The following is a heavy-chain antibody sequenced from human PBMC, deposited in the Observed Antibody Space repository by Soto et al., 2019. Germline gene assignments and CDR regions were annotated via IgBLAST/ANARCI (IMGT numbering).Heavy chain of an antibody. J-gene: IGHJ4*02. CDR3: ARTYCGADCPRRDFDY. Sequence: GGSLRLSCATSGFTFSSYWMHWVRQVPGKGLVWVSRINGDGRSISYADSVKGRVAVSRDNATNALYLQMNSLRSEDPAVYYCARTYCGADCPRRDFDYWGQGTLVTVS. D-gene: IGHD2-21*02. CDR1: GFTFSSYW. V-gene: IGHV3-74*01. CDR2: INGDGRSI.